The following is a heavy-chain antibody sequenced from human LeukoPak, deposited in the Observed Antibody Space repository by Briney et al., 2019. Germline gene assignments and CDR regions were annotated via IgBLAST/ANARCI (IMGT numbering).Heavy chain of an antibody. CDR2: ISGDGGNT. V-gene: IGHV3-43*02. J-gene: IGHJ4*02. Sequence: PGGSLRLSCAASGFTFHDYAMHWVRQAPGKGLEWVSLISGDGGNTYYADSVKGRFTISRDNSKNSLYLQMNSLRTEDTAFYFCAKASSGSSSRPIDYWGQGTLVTVSS. CDR1: GFTFHDYA. CDR3: AKASSGSSSRPIDY. D-gene: IGHD3-10*01.